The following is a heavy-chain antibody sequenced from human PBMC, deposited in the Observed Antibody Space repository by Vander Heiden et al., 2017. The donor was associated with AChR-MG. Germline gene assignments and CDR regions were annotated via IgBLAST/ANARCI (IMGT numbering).Heavy chain of an antibody. J-gene: IGHJ3*02. Sequence: QVQLVQSGAEVKKPGSPVKASCKAPGGTFRSHAFSWGRQAPGQGLEWMGVIIPIFGTANYAKKFQGRVTITADESTSTAYMELSSLRSEDTAVYYCARDVVEQWSSRKMCAFDIWGQGTMVTVSS. CDR1: GGTFRSHA. D-gene: IGHD6-19*01. CDR2: IIPIFGTA. V-gene: IGHV1-69*01. CDR3: ARDVVEQWSSRKMCAFDI.